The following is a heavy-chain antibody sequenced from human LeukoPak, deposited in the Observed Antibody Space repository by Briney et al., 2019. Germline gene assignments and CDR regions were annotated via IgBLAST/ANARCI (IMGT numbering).Heavy chain of an antibody. D-gene: IGHD1-14*01. Sequence: SGTLSLTCAVYGGSFSGYYWSWTRQPPGKGLEWIGEINHSGSTNYNPSLKSRVTISVDTSKNQFSLKLSSVTAADTAVYYCARGRKAEFDYWGQGTLVTVSS. CDR1: GGSFSGYY. CDR3: ARGRKAEFDY. V-gene: IGHV4-34*01. J-gene: IGHJ4*02. CDR2: INHSGST.